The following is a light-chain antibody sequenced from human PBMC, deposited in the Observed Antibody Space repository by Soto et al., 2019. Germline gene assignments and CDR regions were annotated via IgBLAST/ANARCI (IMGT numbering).Light chain of an antibody. J-gene: IGLJ1*01. CDR3: CSYRGSNTFV. CDR1: SSDVGGYAD. V-gene: IGLV2-8*01. CDR2: EVS. Sequence: QSVLTQPPSASGSPGQSVTIACTGTSSDVGGYADVSWYQQHPGKAPKVIIYEVSKRPSGVPDRFSASKSGTTASLTVSGLQAEDEADYYCCSYRGSNTFVFGTGTKVTVL.